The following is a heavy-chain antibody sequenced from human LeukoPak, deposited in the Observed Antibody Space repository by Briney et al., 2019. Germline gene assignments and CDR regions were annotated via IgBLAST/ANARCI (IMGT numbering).Heavy chain of an antibody. CDR1: GYTFTDFY. J-gene: IGHJ4*02. CDR2: INPNSGGT. Sequence: ASVRVSCKASGYTFTDFYLHWVRQAPGQGLEWIGWINPNSGGTNYAQKFQGRVTMTRDKSISPAYMELSRLRSDGPAVSYCAREGTLRGDYWGQGTPVTVPS. V-gene: IGHV1-2*02. CDR3: AREGTLRGDY.